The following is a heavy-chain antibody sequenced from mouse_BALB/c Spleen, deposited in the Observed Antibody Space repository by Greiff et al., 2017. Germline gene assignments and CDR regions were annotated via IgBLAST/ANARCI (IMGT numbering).Heavy chain of an antibody. CDR2: IWTGGGT. V-gene: IGHV2-9-2*01. D-gene: IGHD1-1*01. CDR3: VRSVATTEGFAY. CDR1: GFSLTSYD. J-gene: IGHJ3*01. Sequence: QVQLKESGPGLVAPSQSLSITCTVSGFSLTSYDISWIRQPPGKGLEWLGVIWTGGGTNYNSAFMSRLSISKDNSKSQVFLKMNSLQTDDTAIYYCVRSVATTEGFAYWGQGTLVTVSA.